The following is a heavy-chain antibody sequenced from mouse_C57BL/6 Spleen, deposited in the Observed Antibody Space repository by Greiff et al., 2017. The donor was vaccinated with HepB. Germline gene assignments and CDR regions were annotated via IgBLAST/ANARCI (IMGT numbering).Heavy chain of an antibody. CDR3: ASGDYDGSYYFDY. J-gene: IGHJ2*01. CDR1: GFTFSSYA. Sequence: EVKLMESGGGLVKPGGSLKLSCAASGFTFSSYAMSWVRQTPEKRLEWVATISDGGSYTYYPDNVKGRFTISRDNAKNNLYLQMSHLKSVDTAMYYCASGDYDGSYYFDYWGQGTTLTVSS. D-gene: IGHD2-4*01. V-gene: IGHV5-4*03. CDR2: ISDGGSYT.